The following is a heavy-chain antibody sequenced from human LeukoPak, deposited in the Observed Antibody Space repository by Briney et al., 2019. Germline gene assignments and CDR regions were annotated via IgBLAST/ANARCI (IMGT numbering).Heavy chain of an antibody. J-gene: IGHJ4*02. CDR3: ARAYTSPNGPY. D-gene: IGHD3-16*01. V-gene: IGHV1-2*02. CDR1: GYTFTGYY. Sequence: ASVKVSCKASGYTFTGYYLHWVRQAPGEGLEWMGWINPNSGGTNYAQKFQGRVTMTRDTSISTAYMELNRLRSDDTAMYYCARAYTSPNGPYWGQGTLVTVSS. CDR2: INPNSGGT.